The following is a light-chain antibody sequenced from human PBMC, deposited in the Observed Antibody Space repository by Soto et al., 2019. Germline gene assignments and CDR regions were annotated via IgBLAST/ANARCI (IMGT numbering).Light chain of an antibody. Sequence: MTPSPGTLSVSLGERATLSCRASQSVSIHLAWYQQKPGQAPRLLIYDISTRAAAIPARFGGSRSGTEFTLTINSLEHEDFAVYYCQQRNVWHPITFGQGTRLEIK. J-gene: IGKJ5*01. V-gene: IGKV3D-11*02. CDR2: DIS. CDR1: QSVSIH. CDR3: QQRNVWHPIT.